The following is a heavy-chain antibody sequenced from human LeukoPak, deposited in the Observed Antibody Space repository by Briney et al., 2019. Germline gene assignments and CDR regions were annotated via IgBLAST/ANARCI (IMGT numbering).Heavy chain of an antibody. D-gene: IGHD3-10*01. CDR1: EFTFSSYS. CDR2: ISSSSSTI. V-gene: IGHV3-48*02. J-gene: IGHJ4*02. CDR3: ARERRSWVRFDY. Sequence: GGSLRLSCAASEFTFSSYSINWVRQAPGKGLEWVSYISSSSSTIYYADSVKGRFTISRDNAKNSLYLQMNSLRDEDTAVYYCARERRSWVRFDYWGQGTLVTVSS.